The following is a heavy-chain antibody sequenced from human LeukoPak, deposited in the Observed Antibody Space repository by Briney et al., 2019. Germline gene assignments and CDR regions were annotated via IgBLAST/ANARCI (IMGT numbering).Heavy chain of an antibody. J-gene: IGHJ3*02. CDR3: GGGAAAGTPPGAFDI. D-gene: IGHD6-13*01. Sequence: GGSLRLSCAASGFTFSSYGMHWVRQAPGKGLEWVAVISYDGSNKYYADSVKGRFTISRDNSKNTLYLQVDSLRAEDTAVYYYGGGAAAGTPPGAFDIWGQGTMVTVSS. V-gene: IGHV3-30*03. CDR2: ISYDGSNK. CDR1: GFTFSSYG.